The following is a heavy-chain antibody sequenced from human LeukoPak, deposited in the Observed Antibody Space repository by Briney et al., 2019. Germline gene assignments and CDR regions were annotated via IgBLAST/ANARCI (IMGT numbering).Heavy chain of an antibody. CDR1: GNTFTDYY. V-gene: IGHV1-2*02. CDR3: ARDVESAWYDS. D-gene: IGHD5-18*01. Sequence: ASVKVSCKASGNTFTDYYMHWVRQAPRQGLEWMGWINPNSGGTNYAQKFQGRVTMTRDTSISTAYMELSSLRSDDTAVYYCARDVESAWYDSWGQGTLVTVSS. J-gene: IGHJ5*01. CDR2: INPNSGGT.